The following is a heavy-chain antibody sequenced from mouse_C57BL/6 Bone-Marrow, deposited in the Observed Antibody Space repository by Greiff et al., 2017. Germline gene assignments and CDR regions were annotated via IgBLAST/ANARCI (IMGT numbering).Heavy chain of an antibody. D-gene: IGHD2-4*01. CDR3: ARGGLRRFAY. CDR2: INPYNGGT. J-gene: IGHJ3*01. V-gene: IGHV1-19*01. Sequence: EVQLQQSGPVLVKPGASVKMSCKASGYTFTDYYMNWVKQSHGKSLEWIGVINPYNGGTSYNQKFKGKATLTVDKSSSTAYMELNSLTSEDSAVYYCARGGLRRFAYWGQGTLVTVSA. CDR1: GYTFTDYY.